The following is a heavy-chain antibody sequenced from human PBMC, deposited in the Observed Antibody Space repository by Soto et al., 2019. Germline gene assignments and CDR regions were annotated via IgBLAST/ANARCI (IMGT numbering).Heavy chain of an antibody. J-gene: IGHJ4*02. CDR2: ISYDGSNK. V-gene: IGHV3-30*18. CDR3: AKASLRYFDWLLSDY. D-gene: IGHD3-9*01. Sequence: QVQLVESGGGVVQPGRSLRLSCAASGFTFSSYGMHWVRQAPGKGLEWVAVISYDGSNKYYADSVKGRFTISRDNSKNTLYLQMNSLRAEDTAVYYCAKASLRYFDWLLSDYWGQGTLVTVSS. CDR1: GFTFSSYG.